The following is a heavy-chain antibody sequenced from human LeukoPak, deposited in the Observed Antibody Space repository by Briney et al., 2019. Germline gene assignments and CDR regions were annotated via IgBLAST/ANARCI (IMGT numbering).Heavy chain of an antibody. CDR2: IYFTGST. CDR3: ARQWTYPDAFDI. J-gene: IGHJ3*02. CDR1: GCSLSSRNYY. D-gene: IGHD3/OR15-3a*01. Sequence: SETLSLTCTVSGCSLSSRNYYWGWIRQPPGKGLEWIGSIYFTGSTYYNPPLKSRVTISVDMSKNQFSLKLSSVTAADTAVYYCARQWTYPDAFDIWGQGTMVTVSS. V-gene: IGHV4-39*01.